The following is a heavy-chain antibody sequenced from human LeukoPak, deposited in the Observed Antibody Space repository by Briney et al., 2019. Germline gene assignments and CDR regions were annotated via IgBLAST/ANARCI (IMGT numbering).Heavy chain of an antibody. J-gene: IGHJ6*03. CDR2: ISWDGGST. CDR1: GFMFDDYT. CDR3: AKDAVDIVATGTYYYYYYYMDV. V-gene: IGHV3-43D*04. D-gene: IGHD5-12*01. Sequence: GGSLRLSCAASGFMFDDYTMHWVRQAPGKGLEWVSLISWDGGSTYYADSVKGRFTISRDNSKNSLYLQMNSLRAEDTALYYCAKDAVDIVATGTYYYYYYYMDVWGKGTTVTVSS.